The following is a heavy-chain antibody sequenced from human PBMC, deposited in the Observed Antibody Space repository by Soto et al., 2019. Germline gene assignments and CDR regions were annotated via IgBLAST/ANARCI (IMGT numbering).Heavy chain of an antibody. CDR2: ISGSGGST. Sequence: EVQLLESGGGLVQPGGSLRLSCAASGFTFSSYAMSWVRQAPGKGLEWVSAISGSGGSTYYADSVKGRFTISRDNSKNTLYLQMNSLRAEDTAVYYCAKDRVMVRGETTYYYYGMDVWGQGTTVTVSS. J-gene: IGHJ6*02. CDR3: AKDRVMVRGETTYYYYGMDV. V-gene: IGHV3-23*01. D-gene: IGHD3-10*01. CDR1: GFTFSSYA.